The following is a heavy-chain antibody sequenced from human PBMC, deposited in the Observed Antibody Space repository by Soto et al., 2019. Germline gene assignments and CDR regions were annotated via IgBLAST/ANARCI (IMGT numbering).Heavy chain of an antibody. J-gene: IGHJ4*02. CDR1: GYTFTSYD. CDR2: MNPNSGNT. D-gene: IGHD3-22*01. V-gene: IGHV1-8*01. Sequence: ASVKVSCKASGYTFTSYDINWVRQATGQGLEWMGWMNPNSGNTGYAQKFQGRVTMTRNTSISTAYMELSSLRSEDTAVYYCAGSPLGIVVVITTFNYWGQGTLVTVSS. CDR3: AGSPLGIVVVITTFNY.